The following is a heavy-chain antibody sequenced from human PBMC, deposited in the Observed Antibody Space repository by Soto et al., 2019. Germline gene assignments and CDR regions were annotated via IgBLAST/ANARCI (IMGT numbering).Heavy chain of an antibody. D-gene: IGHD6-19*01. CDR1: GFIFSDHY. V-gene: IGHV3-11*06. J-gene: IGHJ5*01. Sequence: GGSLRLSCAASGFIFSDHYMSWIRQAPGKGLEWLSNISGGSGYTNYADSVKGRFTISRNNAKNSLYLQINSLRAEDTAVYYCARDGWVNWFDSLGQGNLVTVSS. CDR2: ISGGSGYT. CDR3: ARDGWVNWFDS.